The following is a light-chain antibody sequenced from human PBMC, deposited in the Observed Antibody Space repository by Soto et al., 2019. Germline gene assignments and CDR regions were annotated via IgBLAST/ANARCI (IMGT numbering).Light chain of an antibody. V-gene: IGKV1-39*01. J-gene: IGKJ4*01. Sequence: DIQMTQSPSPLSASVGDRVTITCRASQTIRNYLNWYQQKPGEAPKLLIYAASRLQSGVPSRFSGSGSGTDFTLTINTLQPEDIATYYCQQSYSTPRFGGGTEVDIK. CDR2: AAS. CDR1: QTIRNY. CDR3: QQSYSTPR.